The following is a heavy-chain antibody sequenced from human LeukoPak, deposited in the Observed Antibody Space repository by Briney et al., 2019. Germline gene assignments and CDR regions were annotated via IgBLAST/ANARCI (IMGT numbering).Heavy chain of an antibody. CDR1: GFTFSSYG. CDR3: AKDRYYYDSSGSIYFDY. J-gene: IGHJ4*02. CDR2: XXXDGSNK. V-gene: IGHV3-30*18. D-gene: IGHD3-22*01. Sequence: PGRSLRLSCAASGFTFSSYGMHWVRQAPGKGLEWVXXXXXDGSNKYYADSVKGRSTISRDNSKNTLYLQMNSLRAEDTAVYYCAKDRYYYDSSGSIYFDYWGQGTLVTVSS.